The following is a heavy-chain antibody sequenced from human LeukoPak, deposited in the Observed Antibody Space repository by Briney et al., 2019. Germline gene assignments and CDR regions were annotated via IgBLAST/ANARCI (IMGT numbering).Heavy chain of an antibody. Sequence: GGSLRLSCAASGFTFSTYSMNWVRQAPGRGLEWVSYISSSSSTIYYADSVKGRFTISRDNAKNSLYLQMNSLRAEDTAVYYCTRVLYSSGWYGDHYWGQGTLVTVSS. CDR1: GFTFSTYS. J-gene: IGHJ4*02. CDR3: TRVLYSSGWYGDHY. D-gene: IGHD6-19*01. CDR2: ISSSSSTI. V-gene: IGHV3-48*01.